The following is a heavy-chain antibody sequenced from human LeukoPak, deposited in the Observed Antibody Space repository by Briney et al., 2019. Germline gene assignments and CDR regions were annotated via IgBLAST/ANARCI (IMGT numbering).Heavy chain of an antibody. CDR2: IIPIFGKT. CDR1: GVTFSSYG. D-gene: IGHD3-9*01. J-gene: IGHJ4*02. V-gene: IGHV1-69*01. CDR3: ARCYDILTGYSAVDY. Sequence: SVKVSCKASGVTFSSYGITWVRQAPGQGLEWMGGIIPIFGKTNYAQKFQGRVTITADESTSTAYMELSSLRSEDTAVYYCARCYDILTGYSAVDYWGQGTLVTVSS.